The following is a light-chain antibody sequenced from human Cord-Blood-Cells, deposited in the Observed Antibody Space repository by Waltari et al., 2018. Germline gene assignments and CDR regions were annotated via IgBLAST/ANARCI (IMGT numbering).Light chain of an antibody. V-gene: IGLV2-14*01. CDR2: DVR. Sequence: QSALTQPASVSGSPGQSITISCTGTSSDVGRCHYVPWSQQHPGKAPKLMIYDVRKRPSGVSNRFSGSKSGNTASLTISGLQAEDEADYYCSSYTSSSTYVFGTGTKVTVL. J-gene: IGLJ1*01. CDR1: SSDVGRCHY. CDR3: SSYTSSSTYV.